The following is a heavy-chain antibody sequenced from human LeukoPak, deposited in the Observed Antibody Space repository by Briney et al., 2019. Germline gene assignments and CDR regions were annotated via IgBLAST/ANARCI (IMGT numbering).Heavy chain of an antibody. CDR3: ARGATVVQYYYYYGMDV. J-gene: IGHJ6*02. Sequence: SETLSLTCTVSGGSISSYYWSWIRQPPGKGLEWIGYIYYSGSTNYNPSLKSRVTISVDTSKNQFPLKLSSVTAADTAVYYCARGATVVQYYYYYGMDVWGQGTTVTVSS. CDR2: IYYSGST. CDR1: GGSISSYY. V-gene: IGHV4-59*01. D-gene: IGHD4-23*01.